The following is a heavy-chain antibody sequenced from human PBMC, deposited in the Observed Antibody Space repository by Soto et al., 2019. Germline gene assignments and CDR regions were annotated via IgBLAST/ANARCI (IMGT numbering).Heavy chain of an antibody. CDR1: GFTFSSYW. Sequence: LRLSCAASGFTFSSYWMSWVRQAPGEGLEWVANIKQDGSEKYYVDSVKGRFTISRDNANNSLFLQMSSLRVEDTAVYYCATSRTFDYWGQGTLVTVSS. J-gene: IGHJ4*02. V-gene: IGHV3-7*01. CDR3: ATSRTFDY. CDR2: IKQDGSEK. D-gene: IGHD6-13*01.